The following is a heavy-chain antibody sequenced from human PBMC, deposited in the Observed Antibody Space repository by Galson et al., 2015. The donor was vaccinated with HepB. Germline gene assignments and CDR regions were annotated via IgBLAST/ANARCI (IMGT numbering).Heavy chain of an antibody. CDR2: IKQDGSQK. J-gene: IGHJ4*02. CDR3: ARVNNEWLRAYTYTYPKFVSFDD. Sequence: SLRLSCAASGFTFTTSWMSWVRQAPGKGLEWVATIKQDGSQKFYVDSVKGRFTISRDNAKDSVFLQMSSLRAADTAVYYCARVNNEWLRAYTYTYPKFVSFDDWGQGILVTVSS. D-gene: IGHD5-12*01. CDR1: GFTFTTSW. V-gene: IGHV3-7*03.